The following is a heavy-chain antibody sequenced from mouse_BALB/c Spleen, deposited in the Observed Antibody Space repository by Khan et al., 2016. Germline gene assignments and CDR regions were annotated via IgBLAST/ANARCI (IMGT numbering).Heavy chain of an antibody. CDR3: ARAALAYVSFYWYVDG. J-gene: IGHJ1*01. Sequence: QVQLKQSGAELVKPGTSVKLSCTASGYNFTSYWINWVKLRPGQGLEWIGDINPGSGSTNYNAKFKSKATLTVDTSTSTAYMQLRTLASEDSALYYCARAALAYVSFYWYVDGWGAGTTFTVSS. V-gene: IGHV1-55*01. D-gene: IGHD1-1*01. CDR2: INPGSGST. CDR1: GYNFTSYW.